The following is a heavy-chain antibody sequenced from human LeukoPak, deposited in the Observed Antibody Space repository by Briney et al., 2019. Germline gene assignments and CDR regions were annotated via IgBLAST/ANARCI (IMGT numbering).Heavy chain of an antibody. J-gene: IGHJ4*02. CDR3: AKKGVIAAAGPNDY. V-gene: IGHV3-23*01. Sequence: GGSLRLSCAASGFTFGSYAMSCVRQAPGKGLEWVSSISGTGGSTYYADSMKARFSTSRNNSKNTLYLQMNSLRAEDTAVFYCAKKGVIAAAGPNDYWGQGTLVTVSS. CDR1: GFTFGSYA. D-gene: IGHD6-13*01. CDR2: ISGTGGST.